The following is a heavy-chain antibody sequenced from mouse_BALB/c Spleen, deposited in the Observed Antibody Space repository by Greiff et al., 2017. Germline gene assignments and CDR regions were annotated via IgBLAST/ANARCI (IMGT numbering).Heavy chain of an antibody. CDR3: ARGDDGYPF. CDR1: GFTFSSYG. V-gene: IGHV5-6*01. D-gene: IGHD2-3*01. J-gene: IGHJ4*01. CDR2: ISSGGSYT. Sequence: EVQLVESGGDLVKPGGSLKLSCAASGFTFSSYGMSWVRQTPDKRLEWVATISSGGSYTYYPDSVKGRFTISRDNAKNTLYLQMSSLKSEDTAMYYCARGDDGYPFWGQGTSVTVSS.